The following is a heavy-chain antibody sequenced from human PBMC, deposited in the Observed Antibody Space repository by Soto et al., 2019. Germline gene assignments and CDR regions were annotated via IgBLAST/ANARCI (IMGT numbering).Heavy chain of an antibody. D-gene: IGHD6-19*01. CDR3: ARTYSSGVPGRAFDI. V-gene: IGHV1-46*03. CDR2: INPSGGST. Sequence: ASVKVSCKASGYTFTSYYMHWVRQAPGQGLEWMGIINPSGGSTSYAQKFQGRVTMTRDTSTSTVYMELGSLRSEDTAVYYCARTYSSGVPGRAFDIWGQGTMVTVSS. CDR1: GYTFTSYY. J-gene: IGHJ3*02.